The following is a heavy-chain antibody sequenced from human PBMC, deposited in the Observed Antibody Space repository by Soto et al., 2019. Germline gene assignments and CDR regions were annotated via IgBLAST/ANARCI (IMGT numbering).Heavy chain of an antibody. D-gene: IGHD4-4*01. CDR3: ARGLQYTYYFDY. Sequence: PAETLSLTCTVSGGSISTYHWSWIRQPPGKGLEWIGYINYSGRTNYNPSLRSRVTISVDTSNNQFSLKLTSGTAADTAVYYCARGLQYTYYFDYWGQGTLVTVSS. CDR1: GGSISTYH. V-gene: IGHV4-59*01. J-gene: IGHJ4*02. CDR2: INYSGRT.